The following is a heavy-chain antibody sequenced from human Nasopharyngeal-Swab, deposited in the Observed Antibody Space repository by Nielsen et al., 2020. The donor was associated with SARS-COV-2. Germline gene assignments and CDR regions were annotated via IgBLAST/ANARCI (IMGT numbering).Heavy chain of an antibody. CDR3: ARVEAAAGYYYYYYMDV. CDR2: ISAYNGIT. J-gene: IGHJ6*03. Sequence: ASVKVSCKDSGYTFTSYGISWVRQAPGQGLEWMGWISAYNGITNYAQKLQGRVTMTTDTSTSTAYMELRSLRSDDTAVYYCARVEAAAGYYYYYYMDVWGKGTTVTVSS. CDR1: GYTFTSYG. V-gene: IGHV1-18*01. D-gene: IGHD6-13*01.